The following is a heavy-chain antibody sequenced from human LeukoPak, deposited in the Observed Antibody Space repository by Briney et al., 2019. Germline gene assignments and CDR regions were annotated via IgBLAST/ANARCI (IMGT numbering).Heavy chain of an antibody. CDR3: AKFCSGGSCYSYFQH. CDR1: GFTFSSYA. V-gene: IGHV3-23*01. D-gene: IGHD2-15*01. Sequence: GGSLRLSCAASGFTFSSYAMRWVRQAPGKGLEWVSAISGSGGSTYYADSVKGRFTISRDNSKNTLYLQMNSLRAEDTAVFYCAKFCSGGSCYSYFQHWGQGTLVTVSS. J-gene: IGHJ1*01. CDR2: ISGSGGST.